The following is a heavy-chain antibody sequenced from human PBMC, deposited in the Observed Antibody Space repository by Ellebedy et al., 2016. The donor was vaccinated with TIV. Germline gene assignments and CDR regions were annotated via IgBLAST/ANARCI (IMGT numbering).Heavy chain of an antibody. CDR2: IGSGGDK. J-gene: IGHJ2*01. D-gene: IGHD5-18*01. V-gene: IGHV3-13*01. Sequence: GESLKISCAASESTFRSYDMHWVRQVPGKGLEWVSAIGSGGDKYYSGSVKGRFTISRENAKKSLYLQMNSLSAGDTAVYYCAREIVDTVSRGWDFDLWGRGTLVTVSS. CDR1: ESTFRSYD. CDR3: AREIVDTVSRGWDFDL.